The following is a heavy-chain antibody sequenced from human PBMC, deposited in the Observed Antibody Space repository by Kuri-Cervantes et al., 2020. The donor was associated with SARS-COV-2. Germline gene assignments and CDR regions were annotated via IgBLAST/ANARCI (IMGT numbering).Heavy chain of an antibody. CDR3: ARDSVGTIEGYYSYYMDV. V-gene: IGHV1-8*03. CDR2: MNTSSGNT. D-gene: IGHD5-12*01. Sequence: TVNVSCKASGYTFTSYVINWVRQATGKGLEWMASMNTSSGNTRYAQKFQGRVTISRNTSISTAYMELSSLRSDDTAVYYCARDSVGTIEGYYSYYMDVWGKGTTVTVSS. J-gene: IGHJ6*03. CDR1: GYTFTSYV.